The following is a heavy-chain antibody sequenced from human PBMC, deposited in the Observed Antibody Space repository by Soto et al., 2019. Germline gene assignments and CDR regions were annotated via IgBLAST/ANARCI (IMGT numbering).Heavy chain of an antibody. D-gene: IGHD2-15*01. J-gene: IGHJ4*02. CDR3: AKDRYYYCSGRSCYRYFDY. CDR1: GFTFSSYA. Sequence: PGGSLRLSCAASGFTFSSYAMSWVRQAPGKGLEWVSAISGSGGSTYYADSVKGRFTISRDNSKNTLYLQMNSLRAEDTAVYYCAKDRYYYCSGRSCYRYFDYWGQGTLVTVSS. V-gene: IGHV3-23*01. CDR2: ISGSGGST.